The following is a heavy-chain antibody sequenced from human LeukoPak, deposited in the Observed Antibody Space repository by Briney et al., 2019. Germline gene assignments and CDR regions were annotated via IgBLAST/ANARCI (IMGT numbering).Heavy chain of an antibody. CDR2: IWYDGSNK. CDR3: ARVVAPGGNVDSYGMDV. D-gene: IGHD1-1*01. J-gene: IGHJ6*02. Sequence: GRSLRLSCAASGFTFSSYGMHWVRQDPGKGLEWVAVIWYDGSNKNHADSVKGRFTISRDNSKNTLYLQMNSLRAEDTAVYYCARVVAPGGNVDSYGMDVWGQGTTVTVSS. V-gene: IGHV3-33*01. CDR1: GFTFSSYG.